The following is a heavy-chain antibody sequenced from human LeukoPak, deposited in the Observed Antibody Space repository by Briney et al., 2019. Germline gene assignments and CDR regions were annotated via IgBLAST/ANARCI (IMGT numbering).Heavy chain of an antibody. J-gene: IGHJ4*02. V-gene: IGHV3-53*01. CDR1: DFSVNNNY. Sequence: PGGSLRLSCAASDFSVNNNYVDWVRQAPGKGLEWVSCMDNFGIKTYADSVQGRFTVSRDSSRNMVFLQMNSLRVEDTAVYYCAGGKYYGSGTRPGYLGYWGLGTMVTVS. CDR2: MDNFGIK. CDR3: AGGKYYGSGTRPGYLGY. D-gene: IGHD3-10*01.